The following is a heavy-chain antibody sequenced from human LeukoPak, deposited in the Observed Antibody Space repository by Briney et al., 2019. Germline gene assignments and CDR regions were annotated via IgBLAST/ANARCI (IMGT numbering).Heavy chain of an antibody. Sequence: GGSLRLSCAASGFTFRDYDMTWIRQAPGKGLEWVSYISSSDRTIYNAESVKGRFTISRDNAKNSLYLQMNSLRAEDTAVYYCAREVYYGSGRRFDLWGQGTLVTVSS. J-gene: IGHJ4*02. D-gene: IGHD3-10*01. CDR2: ISSSDRTI. V-gene: IGHV3-11*04. CDR1: GFTFRDYD. CDR3: AREVYYGSGRRFDL.